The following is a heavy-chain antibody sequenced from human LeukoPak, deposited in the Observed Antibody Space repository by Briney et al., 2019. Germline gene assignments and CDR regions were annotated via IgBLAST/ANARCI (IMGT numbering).Heavy chain of an antibody. CDR2: ISSSGSTI. J-gene: IGHJ4*02. V-gene: IGHV3-11*01. Sequence: GGSLRLSCASSGFTFSDYYMSWIRQAPGKGLEWVSYISSSGSTIYYADSVKGRFTISRDNAKNSLYLQMNSLRAEDTAVYYCARGQQRAVTGHYFDYWGQGTLVTVSS. D-gene: IGHD2-21*02. CDR1: GFTFSDYY. CDR3: ARGQQRAVTGHYFDY.